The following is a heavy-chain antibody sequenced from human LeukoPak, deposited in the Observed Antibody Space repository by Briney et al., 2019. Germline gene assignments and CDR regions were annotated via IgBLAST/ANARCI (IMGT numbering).Heavy chain of an antibody. D-gene: IGHD3-10*01. CDR2: ISAYNGNT. V-gene: IGHV1-18*04. CDR3: ARDISGRFDY. J-gene: IGHJ4*02. CDR1: GYTFTGYY. Sequence: ASVKVSCKASGYTFTGYYMHWVRQAPGQGLEWMGWISAYNGNTNYAQKLQGRVTMTTDTSTSTAYMELRSLRSDDTAVYYCARDISGRFDYWGQGTLVTVSS.